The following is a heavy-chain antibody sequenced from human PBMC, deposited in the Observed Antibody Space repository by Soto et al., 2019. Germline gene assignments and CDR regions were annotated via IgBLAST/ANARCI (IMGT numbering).Heavy chain of an antibody. CDR3: ARLLTEGATYREDAFDM. CDR1: GYTFTSHG. CDR2: ISTYNGKT. V-gene: IGHV1-18*01. Sequence: QLQLVQSGGAVKTPGASVKVSCTTSGYTFTSHGISWLRQAPGQGREWMGWISTYNGKTDYAQKFQGRVTMTADTRTSTVYMEVRSVRSDDTAVYYCARLLTEGATYREDAFDMWGQGPKVTVSS. J-gene: IGHJ3*02. D-gene: IGHD1-26*01.